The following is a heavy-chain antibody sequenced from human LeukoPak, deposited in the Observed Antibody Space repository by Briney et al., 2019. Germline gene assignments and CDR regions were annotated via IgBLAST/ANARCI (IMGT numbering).Heavy chain of an antibody. D-gene: IGHD1-26*01. Sequence: ASVKVSCKASGYTFTGYYMHWVRQAPGQGLEWMGWINPNSGGTNYAQKFQGRVTMTRDTSISTAYMELSSLRSEDTAMYYCARDLEGACDYWGQGTLVTVSS. CDR2: INPNSGGT. J-gene: IGHJ4*02. V-gene: IGHV1-2*02. CDR3: ARDLEGACDY. CDR1: GYTFTGYY.